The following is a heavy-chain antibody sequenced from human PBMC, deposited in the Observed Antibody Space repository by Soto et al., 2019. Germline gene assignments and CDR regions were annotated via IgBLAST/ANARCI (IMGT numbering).Heavy chain of an antibody. CDR3: ARALKRGYSGYDWYAFDI. D-gene: IGHD5-12*01. V-gene: IGHV1-69*02. CDR2: IIPILGIA. J-gene: IGHJ3*02. Sequence: SVKVSCKASGGTFSSYTISWVRQAPGQGLEWMGRIIPILGIANYAQKFQGRVTITADKSTSTAYMELSSLRSEDTAVYYFARALKRGYSGYDWYAFDIWGQGTMVTVSS. CDR1: GGTFSSYT.